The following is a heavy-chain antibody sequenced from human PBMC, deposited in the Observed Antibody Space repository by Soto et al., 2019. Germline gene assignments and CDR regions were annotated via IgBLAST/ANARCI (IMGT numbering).Heavy chain of an antibody. D-gene: IGHD3-9*01. V-gene: IGHV3-30-3*01. Sequence: QMQLLESGGGVVQPGKALRLSCAASGFAFNSHSMHWVGQAPGKGLEWLALMTSDGSSKFYADSVKGRCTISRDNSKNTRYLEMNSLRSEDTAVYYCARDRVIRYTGYELDLWGQGTLVTVSS. J-gene: IGHJ5*02. CDR3: ARDRVIRYTGYELDL. CDR2: MTSDGSSK. CDR1: GFAFNSHS.